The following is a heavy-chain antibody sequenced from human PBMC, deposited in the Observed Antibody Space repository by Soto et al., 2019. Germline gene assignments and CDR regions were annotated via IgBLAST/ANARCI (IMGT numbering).Heavy chain of an antibody. V-gene: IGHV3-64*01. J-gene: IGHJ4*02. CDR2: INYNGAST. Sequence: GGSLRLSCAASGFAFNTYAMHWVRQAPGKGLEYVSGINYNGASTYYANSVKGRFTVSRDNSKNTLYLQMDSLRAEDMAVYYCGRDPRRDCGGNCYPPDYWGQGTLVTVSS. D-gene: IGHD2-21*01. CDR1: GFAFNTYA. CDR3: GRDPRRDCGGNCYPPDY.